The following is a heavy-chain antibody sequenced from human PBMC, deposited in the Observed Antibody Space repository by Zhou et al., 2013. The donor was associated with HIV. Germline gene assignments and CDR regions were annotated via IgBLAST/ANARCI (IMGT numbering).Heavy chain of an antibody. J-gene: IGHJ4*02. CDR3: ARDRTCSGTSCTSDF. CDR1: GYTFPNYG. Sequence: QSQLVQSGAELKRPGASVKVSCKASGYTFPNYGISWVRQAPGQGLEWMGWISGYSGHTYYAQKFQGRATMTTDTSTNTAYLELRSLGSDDTAVYYCARDRTCSGTSCTSDFWGQGTLVTVSS. V-gene: IGHV1-18*01. D-gene: IGHD2-2*01. CDR2: ISGYSGHT.